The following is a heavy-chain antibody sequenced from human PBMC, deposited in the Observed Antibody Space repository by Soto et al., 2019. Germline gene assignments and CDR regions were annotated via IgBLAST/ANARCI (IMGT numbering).Heavy chain of an antibody. CDR3: ARVPDLNYCRRTSCLYYFDY. CDR1: GFTFSSYI. CDR2: INSNGGST. Sequence: EVQLLESGGGLVQPGGSLRLSCVASGFTFSSYIMSWVRQAPGKGLEWVSTINSNGGSTYYADSVKGRFTVSRDNSRNSLYLQMNSLRAEDTALYYCARVPDLNYCRRTSCLYYFDYWGQGGLVTDSS. J-gene: IGHJ4*02. V-gene: IGHV3-23*01. D-gene: IGHD2-2*01.